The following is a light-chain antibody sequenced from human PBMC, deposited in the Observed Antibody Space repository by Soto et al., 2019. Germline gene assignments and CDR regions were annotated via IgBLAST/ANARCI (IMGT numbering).Light chain of an antibody. CDR1: QSVDIN. V-gene: IGKV3-15*01. Sequence: EIVMTQSPATLSVSPGERATLSCRASQSVDINLAWYQKKAGQAPRLLISDASTRATGIPARFSGSGSGTEFTLTISSLQSEDFALYYCHQYNSWPPGTFGQGTKVDIK. CDR2: DAS. CDR3: HQYNSWPPGT. J-gene: IGKJ2*01.